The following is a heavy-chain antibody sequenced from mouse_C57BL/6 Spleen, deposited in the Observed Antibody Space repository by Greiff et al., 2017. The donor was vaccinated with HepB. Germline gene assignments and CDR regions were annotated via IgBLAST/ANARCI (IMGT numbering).Heavy chain of an antibody. Sequence: VKLQQSGPELVKPGASVKISCKASGYAFSSSWMNWVKQRPGKGLEWIGRIYPGDGDTNYNGKFKGKATLTADKSSSTAYMQLSSLTSEDSAVYFCAREGVWNTTVVAPFDYWGQGTTLTVSS. D-gene: IGHD1-1*01. CDR1: GYAFSSSW. V-gene: IGHV1-82*01. J-gene: IGHJ2*01. CDR3: AREGVWNTTVVAPFDY. CDR2: IYPGDGDT.